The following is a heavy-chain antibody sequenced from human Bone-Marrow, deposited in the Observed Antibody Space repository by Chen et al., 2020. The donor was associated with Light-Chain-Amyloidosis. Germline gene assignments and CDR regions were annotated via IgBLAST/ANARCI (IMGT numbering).Heavy chain of an antibody. Sequence: QVXLQQWGXXXXXXSETLSXTCGVYGGSLSGYYWRWIRQSPGKGLEWIGEINHSGDTKYNTSLRGRVTISVDTSKNQFSLKLSSVTAADTAVYYCARGRDYYDSSGYSYYFDYWGQGTLVTVSS. CDR1: GGSLSGYY. CDR2: INHSGDT. J-gene: IGHJ4*02. V-gene: IGHV4-34*01. D-gene: IGHD3-22*01. CDR3: ARGRDYYDSSGYSYYFDY.